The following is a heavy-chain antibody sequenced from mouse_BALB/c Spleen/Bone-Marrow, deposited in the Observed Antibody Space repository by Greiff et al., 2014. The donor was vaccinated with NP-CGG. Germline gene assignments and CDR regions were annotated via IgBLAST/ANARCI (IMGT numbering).Heavy chain of an antibody. CDR1: GFTFSSFG. V-gene: IGHV5-17*02. CDR3: ARGRNWNDFDV. D-gene: IGHD4-1*01. CDR2: ISSGSTAI. J-gene: IGHJ1*01. Sequence: DVHLVESGGGLVQPGGSRKLSCAASGFTFSSFGMHWVRQAPEKGLEWVAYISSGSTAICYADTVKGRFTISRDNPKNTLFLQMTSLRSEDTAMYYCARGRNWNDFDVWGAGTTVTVSS.